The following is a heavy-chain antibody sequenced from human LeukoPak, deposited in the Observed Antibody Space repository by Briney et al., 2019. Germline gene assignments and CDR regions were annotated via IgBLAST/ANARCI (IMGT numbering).Heavy chain of an antibody. D-gene: IGHD1-26*01. CDR3: ARDMSGNYESDY. J-gene: IGHJ4*02. CDR2: IIPIFGAT. CDR1: GGSFSSYG. Sequence: SVKVSCKASGGSFSSYGISWVRQAPGQGLEWMGAIIPIFGATYNTQKFQGRVTITADESTSTAYMELSSLRSEDTAVYYCARDMSGNYESDYWGQGTLVTVAS. V-gene: IGHV1-69*13.